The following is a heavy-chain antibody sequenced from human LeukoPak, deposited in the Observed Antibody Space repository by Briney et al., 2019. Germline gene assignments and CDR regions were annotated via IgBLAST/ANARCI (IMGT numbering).Heavy chain of an antibody. D-gene: IGHD1-26*01. CDR1: GFTFSHYA. V-gene: IGHV3-30*03. J-gene: IGHJ3*02. CDR3: ACGTRGAFDI. CDR2: VSYDGKNK. Sequence: PGRSLRLSCVASGFTFSHYAVHWVRQAPGKGLDWVAVVSYDGKNKYYADSVKGRFTISRDNSKNTLYLQMNSLRAEDTAVYYCACGTRGAFDIWGQGTMVTVSS.